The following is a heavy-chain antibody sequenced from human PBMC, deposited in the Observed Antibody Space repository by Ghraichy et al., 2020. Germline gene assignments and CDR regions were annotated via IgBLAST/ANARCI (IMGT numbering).Heavy chain of an antibody. CDR3: AKTPDLIVVRGVSFDY. CDR1: GFTFSSYV. J-gene: IGHJ4*02. CDR2: ISNSGGTT. D-gene: IGHD3-10*01. Sequence: GGSLRLSCAASGFTFSSYVMSWVRQAPGMGLEWVSAISNSGGTTYYADSVKGRFSISRDNSKNTLYLQMNSLRDEDTAVYYCAKTPDLIVVRGVSFDYWGQGTLVTVSS. V-gene: IGHV3-23*01.